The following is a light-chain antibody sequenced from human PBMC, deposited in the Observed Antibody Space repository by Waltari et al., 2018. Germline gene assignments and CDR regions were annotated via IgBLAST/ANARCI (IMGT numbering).Light chain of an antibody. CDR3: QQYFDSPRT. Sequence: DIVMTQSPDSLAVYLGDRATINGKSSRNLLYSTNNKHYLAWYQHKPGQPPKLLVYWASIQESCAHHRFSGSGSGTDFTLTIRSLQAEDVAVYYCQQYFDSPRTFGQGTKVEIK. CDR2: WAS. J-gene: IGKJ1*01. V-gene: IGKV4-1*01. CDR1: RNLLYSTNNKHY.